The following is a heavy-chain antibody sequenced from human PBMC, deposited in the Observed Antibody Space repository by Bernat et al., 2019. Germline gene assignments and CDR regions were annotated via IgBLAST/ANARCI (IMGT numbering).Heavy chain of an antibody. Sequence: QVQLVESGGGVVQPGGSLRLSCAASGFTFSSYGMHWVRQAPGKGLEWVAFIRYDGSNKYYADSVKGRFTISRDNSKNTLYLQMNSLRAEDTAVYYCAREKKVLAPFDPWGQGTLVTVSS. CDR1: GFTFSSYG. J-gene: IGHJ5*02. D-gene: IGHD1-14*01. CDR2: IRYDGSNK. CDR3: AREKKVLAPFDP. V-gene: IGHV3-30*02.